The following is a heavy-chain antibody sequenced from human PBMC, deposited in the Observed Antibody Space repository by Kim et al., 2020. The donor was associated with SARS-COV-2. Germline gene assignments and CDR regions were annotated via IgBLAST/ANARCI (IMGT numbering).Heavy chain of an antibody. D-gene: IGHD3-10*01. CDR2: IYYSGST. CDR1: GGSISSSSYY. J-gene: IGHJ5*02. Sequence: SETLSLTCTVSGGSISSSSYYWGWIRQPPGKGLEWIGSIYYSGSTYYNPSLKSRVTISVDTSKNQFSLKLSSVTAADTAVYYCARNGITMVSNWFDPWGQGTLVTVSS. CDR3: ARNGITMVSNWFDP. V-gene: IGHV4-39*01.